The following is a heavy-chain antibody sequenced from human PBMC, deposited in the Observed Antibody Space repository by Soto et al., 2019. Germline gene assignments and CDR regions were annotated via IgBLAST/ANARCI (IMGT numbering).Heavy chain of an antibody. Sequence: QVQLVQSGAEVKKPGASVKVSCKASGYTFTSYGISWVRQAPGQGLKWMGWISAYNGNTNYAQKLQGRVTMTTDTSTSTAYMELRSLRSDDTAVYYCGLISENCSSTSCTHNWFDPWGQGTLVTVSS. CDR2: ISAYNGNT. D-gene: IGHD2-2*01. J-gene: IGHJ5*02. CDR1: GYTFTSYG. CDR3: GLISENCSSTSCTHNWFDP. V-gene: IGHV1-18*04.